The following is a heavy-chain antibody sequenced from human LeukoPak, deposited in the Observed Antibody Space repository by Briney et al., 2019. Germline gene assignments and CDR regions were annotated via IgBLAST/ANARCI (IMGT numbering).Heavy chain of an antibody. CDR1: GYSFTNYW. Sequence: GESLKISCKGSGYSFTNYWIGWVRQMPGKGLEWMGIIYPGDSDTRYSPSFQGQVTISADKSISTAYLQWSSLKASDTAMYYCARREYSSSWYPDAFDIWGQGTMVTVSS. CDR2: IYPGDSDT. V-gene: IGHV5-51*01. J-gene: IGHJ3*02. CDR3: ARREYSSSWYPDAFDI. D-gene: IGHD6-13*01.